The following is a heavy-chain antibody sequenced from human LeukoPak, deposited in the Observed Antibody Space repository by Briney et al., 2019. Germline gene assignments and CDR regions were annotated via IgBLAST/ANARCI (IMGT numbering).Heavy chain of an antibody. V-gene: IGHV3-30*18. CDR2: ISCDGSNK. J-gene: IGHJ4*02. CDR3: AKDYGSGSYYNSALGY. D-gene: IGHD3-10*01. CDR1: GFTFSSYG. Sequence: GGSLRLSCAASGFTFSSYGMHWVHQAPGKGLEWVAVISCDGSNKYYADSVKGRFTISRDNSKNTLYLQVNSLRAEDTAVYYCAKDYGSGSYYNSALGYWGQGTLVTVSS.